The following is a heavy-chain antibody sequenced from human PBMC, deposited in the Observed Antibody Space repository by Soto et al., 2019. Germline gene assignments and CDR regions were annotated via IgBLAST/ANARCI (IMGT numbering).Heavy chain of an antibody. CDR2: IYYTGST. CDR3: ATSLVTSRTRVDY. Sequence: QVQLQESGPGLVKPSQTLSLTCTVSGGSIYTGGFYWSWIRQLPGKGLEWLGYIYYTGSTQYTPSLKRRLTISTDSSDNQFSLRLTAVTADDTAVYYGATSLVTSRTRVDYWGQGTLVTVSS. J-gene: IGHJ4*02. CDR1: GGSIYTGGFY. V-gene: IGHV4-31*03. D-gene: IGHD1-26*01.